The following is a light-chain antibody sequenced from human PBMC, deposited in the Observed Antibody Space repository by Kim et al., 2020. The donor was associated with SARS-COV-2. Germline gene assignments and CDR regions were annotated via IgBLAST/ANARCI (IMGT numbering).Light chain of an antibody. V-gene: IGKV3-15*01. CDR3: QQYNKWPLT. CDR1: QSISNN. Sequence: ILMTQSPATLSMSPGERATLSCRASQSISNNIAWYQQKPGQAPRLLIYGASTRATGMPARFTGGGSWTEFTLTISSLQSEDSAVYYCQQYNKWPLTFGGGTKVDIK. J-gene: IGKJ4*01. CDR2: GAS.